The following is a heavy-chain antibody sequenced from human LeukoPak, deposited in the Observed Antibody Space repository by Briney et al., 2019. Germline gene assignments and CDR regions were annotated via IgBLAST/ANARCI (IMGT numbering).Heavy chain of an antibody. CDR3: ARGADAYKVAY. Sequence: SETLSLTCAMAGGSINGGGYYWNWVRQHPGKGLEWIGCIHPTGNLYYNPSLTGRTTISVDTSKSHFSLNLTSVTAADTAVYYCARGADAYKVAYWSQGTLVTVSS. CDR1: GGSINGGGYY. V-gene: IGHV4-31*11. J-gene: IGHJ4*02. D-gene: IGHD5-24*01. CDR2: IHPTGNL.